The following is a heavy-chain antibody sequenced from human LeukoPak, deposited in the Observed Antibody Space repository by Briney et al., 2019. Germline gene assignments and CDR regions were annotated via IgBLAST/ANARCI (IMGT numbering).Heavy chain of an antibody. CDR3: AGGTKMQWFGPDY. CDR1: GGSVGSSGYF. D-gene: IGHD3-10*01. V-gene: IGHV4-61*02. J-gene: IGHJ4*02. Sequence: SQTLSLTCTVSGGSVGSSGYFWSWIRQPAGRGLEWIGRIYTSGNTHYNPSLKSRVTISIDTSNNQFSLKLSSVTAADTAVYYCAGGTKMQWFGPDYWGQGTLVTVSS. CDR2: IYTSGNT.